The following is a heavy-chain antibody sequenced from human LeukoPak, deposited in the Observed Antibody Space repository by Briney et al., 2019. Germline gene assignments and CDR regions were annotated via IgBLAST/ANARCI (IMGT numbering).Heavy chain of an antibody. CDR3: ASLGIVGATTTSFDY. CDR2: INHSGST. V-gene: IGHV4-34*01. CDR1: GGSLSGYY. Sequence: SETLSLTCAVYGGSLSGYYWSWIRQPPGTGLEWIGEINHSGSTNYNPSLKSRVTVSVDTSKNQFSLKLSSVTAADTAVYYCASLGIVGATTTSFDYWGQGTLVTVSS. J-gene: IGHJ4*02. D-gene: IGHD1-26*01.